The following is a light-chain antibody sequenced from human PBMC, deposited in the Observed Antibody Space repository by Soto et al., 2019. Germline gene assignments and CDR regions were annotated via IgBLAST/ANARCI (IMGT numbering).Light chain of an antibody. CDR3: QSYDSSLSGVV. CDR2: GNS. J-gene: IGLJ2*01. CDR1: SSSIGAGYD. V-gene: IGLV1-40*01. Sequence: QSVLTQPPSVSGAPGQRVTISCTGSSSSIGAGYDVHWYQQLPGTAPKLLIYGNSNRPSGVPDRFSGSKSGTSASLAITGVQAEDEADYYCQSYDSSLSGVVFGGGAKLTVL.